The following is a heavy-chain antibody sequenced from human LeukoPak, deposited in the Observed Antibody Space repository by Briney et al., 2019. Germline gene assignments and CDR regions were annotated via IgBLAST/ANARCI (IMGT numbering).Heavy chain of an antibody. J-gene: IGHJ4*02. D-gene: IGHD4-17*01. Sequence: GASVKVSCKASGYSFISQYMHWVRQAPGQGLEWMGIINPRGGSTSYAQKFQGRVTMTRDTSTSTVYMELSSLRSEDTAVNYCAREYGSGGDYYFDYWGQGTLVTVSS. V-gene: IGHV1-46*01. CDR2: INPRGGST. CDR3: AREYGSGGDYYFDY. CDR1: GYSFISQY.